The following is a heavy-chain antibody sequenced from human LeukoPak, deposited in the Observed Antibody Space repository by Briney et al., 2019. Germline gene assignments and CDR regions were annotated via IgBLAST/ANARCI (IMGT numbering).Heavy chain of an antibody. CDR3: ARVGYCVGECPDY. CDR1: GASISSGGYS. CDR2: IYYTGST. V-gene: IGHV4-31*03. Sequence: SQTLSLTCTVSGASISSGGYSWSWVRQHPGKGLAWIGCIYYTGSTYYNPSLERRVTTSVATSKNQFSLKVSSVTAADTAVYYCARVGYCVGECPDYWGQGTLVTVSS. J-gene: IGHJ4*02. D-gene: IGHD2-21*01.